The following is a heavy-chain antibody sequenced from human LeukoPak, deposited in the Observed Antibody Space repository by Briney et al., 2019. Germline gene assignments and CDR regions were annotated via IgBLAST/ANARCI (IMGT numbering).Heavy chain of an antibody. Sequence: PGGSLRLSCAASGFTFNSYAMNWVRQAPGKGLEWVSVISGSGTNTYYADSVRGRFTISRDNSRNTVYLQMNSLRAEDTAVYYCAKDDRWLQFCCWGQGTLVTVSA. CDR1: GFTFNSYA. V-gene: IGHV3-23*01. CDR3: AKDDRWLQFCC. J-gene: IGHJ4*02. CDR2: ISGSGTNT. D-gene: IGHD5-24*01.